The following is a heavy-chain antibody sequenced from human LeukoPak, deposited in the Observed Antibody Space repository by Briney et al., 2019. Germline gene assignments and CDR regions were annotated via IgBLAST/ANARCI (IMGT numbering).Heavy chain of an antibody. Sequence: ASVKVSCKASGGTFSSYAISWVRGAPGQGLEWVGRIIPILGIANYAQKFQGRVTITADKSTSTAYMELSSLRSEDTAVYYCARDIAPLLWSDYYGMDVWGQGTTVTVSS. CDR2: IIPILGIA. V-gene: IGHV1-69*04. J-gene: IGHJ6*02. CDR3: ARDIAPLLWSDYYGMDV. D-gene: IGHD2-2*01. CDR1: GGTFSSYA.